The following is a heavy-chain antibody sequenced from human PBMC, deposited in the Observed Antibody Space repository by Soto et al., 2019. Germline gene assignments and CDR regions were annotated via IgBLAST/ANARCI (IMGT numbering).Heavy chain of an antibody. Sequence: SETLSLTCTVSGGSISSYYWSWIRQPPGKGLEWIGYIYYSGSTNYNPSLKSRVTISVDTSKNQFSLKLSSVTAADTAMYFCARTDYYDSSGSFGYWGQGTLVTVSS. V-gene: IGHV4-59*01. CDR2: IYYSGST. CDR1: GGSISSYY. CDR3: ARTDYYDSSGSFGY. D-gene: IGHD3-22*01. J-gene: IGHJ4*02.